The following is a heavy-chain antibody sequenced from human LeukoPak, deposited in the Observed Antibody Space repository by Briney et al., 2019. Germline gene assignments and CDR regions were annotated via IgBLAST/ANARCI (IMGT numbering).Heavy chain of an antibody. J-gene: IGHJ3*01. CDR1: GFTFSSYS. CDR2: ISSSSTYM. V-gene: IGHV3-21*01. CDR3: ARDQVRYCSGGNCYHDAFDV. D-gene: IGHD2-15*01. Sequence: GGSLRLSCAASGFTFSSYSMSWVRQAPGMGLEWVSSISSSSTYMYYSDSVKGRFTISRDNTKNSLYLQMNSLRAEDTAVYYCARDQVRYCSGGNCYHDAFDVWGQGTMVTVSS.